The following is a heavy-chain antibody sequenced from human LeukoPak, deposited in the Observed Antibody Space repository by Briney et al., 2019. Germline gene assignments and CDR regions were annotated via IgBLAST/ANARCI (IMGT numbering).Heavy chain of an antibody. Sequence: SETLSLTCAVYGGSFSGYYWSWIRQPPGKGLEWIGEINHSGSTNYNPSLKSRVTISVDTSKSQSSLKLSSVTAADTAVYYCARVVGGWYSYWGQGTLVTVSS. J-gene: IGHJ4*02. V-gene: IGHV4-34*01. D-gene: IGHD6-19*01. CDR1: GGSFSGYY. CDR3: ARVVGGWYSY. CDR2: INHSGST.